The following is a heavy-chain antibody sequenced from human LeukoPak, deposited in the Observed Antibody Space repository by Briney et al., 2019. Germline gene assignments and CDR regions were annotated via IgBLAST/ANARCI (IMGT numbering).Heavy chain of an antibody. J-gene: IGHJ4*02. CDR1: GYTFTNYD. D-gene: IGHD5-12*01. V-gene: IGHV1-8*03. CDR2: MNPNSGNT. Sequence: ASVKVSCKASGYTFTNYDINWVRQATGQGLEWMGYMNPNSGNTGYAQKFQDRVTITSDTSISTAYMELSSLRSDDTAVYYCARGEGDIVATTSDYWGQGTLVTVSS. CDR3: ARGEGDIVATTSDY.